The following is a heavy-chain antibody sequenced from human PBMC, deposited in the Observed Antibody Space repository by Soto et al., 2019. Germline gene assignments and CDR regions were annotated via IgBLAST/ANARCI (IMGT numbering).Heavy chain of an antibody. D-gene: IGHD3-9*01. CDR3: ARGYYDILTGYYIFDY. CDR1: RYTFTSYD. J-gene: IGHJ4*02. V-gene: IGHV1-8*01. Sequence: ASVKVSSKASRYTFTSYDINWVRQATGQGLEWMGWMNPNSGNTGYAQKFQGRVTMTRNTSISTAYMELSSLRSEDTAVYYCARGYYDILTGYYIFDYWGQGTLVTVSS. CDR2: MNPNSGNT.